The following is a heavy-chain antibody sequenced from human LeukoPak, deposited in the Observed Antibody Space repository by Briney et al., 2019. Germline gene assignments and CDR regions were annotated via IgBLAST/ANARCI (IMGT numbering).Heavy chain of an antibody. Sequence: SETLSLTCTVSGGSISSGSYYWSWIRQPAGEGLEWIGRIYTSGSTNYNPSLKSRVTISVDTSKNQFSLKLSSVTAADTAVYYCARERTTVTTGWFDPWGQGTLVTVSS. CDR3: ARERTTVTTGWFDP. V-gene: IGHV4-61*02. CDR1: GGSISSGSYY. J-gene: IGHJ5*02. CDR2: IYTSGST. D-gene: IGHD4-17*01.